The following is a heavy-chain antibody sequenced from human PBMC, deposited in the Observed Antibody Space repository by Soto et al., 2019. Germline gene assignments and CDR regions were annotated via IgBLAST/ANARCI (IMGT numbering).Heavy chain of an antibody. Sequence: ASVKVSCKASGYTFTTYGFTWVRQAPGQGLEWMGWISANSGNTHYAQKLQGRVTLTTDTSTTTAYMELRSLRSDDTAVYYCARAARDSSGSYSIYWGQGTLVTVS. CDR1: GYTFTTYG. D-gene: IGHD1-26*01. CDR2: ISANSGNT. CDR3: ARAARDSSGSYSIY. V-gene: IGHV1-18*01. J-gene: IGHJ4*02.